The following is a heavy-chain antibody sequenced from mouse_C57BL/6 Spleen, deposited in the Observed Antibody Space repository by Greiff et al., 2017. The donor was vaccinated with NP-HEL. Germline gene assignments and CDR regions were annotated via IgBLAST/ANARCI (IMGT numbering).Heavy chain of an antibody. CDR1: GYTFTSYW. CDR3: AICSAPGFAY. D-gene: IGHD6-1*01. J-gene: IGHJ3*01. V-gene: IGHV1-69*01. CDR2: IDPSDSYT. Sequence: QVQLQQPGAELVMPGASVKLSCKASGYTFTSYWMHWVKQRTGQGLEWIGEIDPSDSYTNYNQKFKGKSTLTVDKSSSTAYMQLSSLTSEDSAVYYCAICSAPGFAYWGQRTLVTVSA.